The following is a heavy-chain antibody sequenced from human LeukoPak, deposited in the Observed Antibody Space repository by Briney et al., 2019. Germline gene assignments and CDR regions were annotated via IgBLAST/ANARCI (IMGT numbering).Heavy chain of an antibody. J-gene: IGHJ4*02. CDR1: GFTFSRYS. CDR3: ARGDGDSSAPGYFDY. CDR2: ISSSSSYI. V-gene: IGHV3-21*01. D-gene: IGHD3-22*01. Sequence: GGSLRLSCAASGFTFSRYSMNWVRQAPGKGLEWVSSISSSSSYIYYADSVKGRFTISRDNAKNSLYLQMDSLRAEDTAVYYCARGDGDSSAPGYFDYWGQGTLVTVSS.